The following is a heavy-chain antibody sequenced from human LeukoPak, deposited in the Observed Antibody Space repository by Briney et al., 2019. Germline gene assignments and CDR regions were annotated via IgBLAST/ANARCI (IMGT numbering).Heavy chain of an antibody. D-gene: IGHD3-22*01. V-gene: IGHV1-8*01. CDR1: ECTFTSHD. CDR3: ARGGRYYDRAFDI. J-gene: IGHJ3*02. CDR2: MNPNSGNT. Sequence: ASVKVSCKASECTFTSHDINWVRQATGQGLEWVGWMNPNSGNTGYAQKFQGRVTMTRNTSISTAYMELSSLRSEDTAVYHCARGGRYYDRAFDIWGQGTMVTVSS.